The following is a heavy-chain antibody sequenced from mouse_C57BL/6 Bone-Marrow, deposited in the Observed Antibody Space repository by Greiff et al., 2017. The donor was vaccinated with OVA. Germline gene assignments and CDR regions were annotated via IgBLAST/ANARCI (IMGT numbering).Heavy chain of an antibody. J-gene: IGHJ3*01. CDR2: IEPENGGT. D-gene: IGHD6-1*01. Sequence: EVQLQQSGAELVRPGASVKLSCTASGFNIKDDYMHWVKQRPEQGLEWIGWIEPENGGTEYASQFQGQAPITADTSTKAAYLQLSSLTSEETAVYYCTTDSQCAYWGQGTLVTVSA. V-gene: IGHV14-4*01. CDR1: GFNIKDDY. CDR3: TTDSQCAY.